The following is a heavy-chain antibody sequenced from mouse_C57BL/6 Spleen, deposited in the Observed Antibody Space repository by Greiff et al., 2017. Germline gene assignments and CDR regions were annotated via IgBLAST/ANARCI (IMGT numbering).Heavy chain of an antibody. V-gene: IGHV1-80*01. CDR1: GYAFSSYW. D-gene: IGHD4-1*01. J-gene: IGHJ3*01. Sequence: QVQLQQSGAELVKPGASVKISCKASGYAFSSYWLNWVKQRPGKGLEWIGQIYPGDGDTNYNGKFKGKATLTADKSSSTAYMQLSSLTSEDSAVYFCARKEDWDARFAYWGQGTLVTVSA. CDR3: ARKEDWDARFAY. CDR2: IYPGDGDT.